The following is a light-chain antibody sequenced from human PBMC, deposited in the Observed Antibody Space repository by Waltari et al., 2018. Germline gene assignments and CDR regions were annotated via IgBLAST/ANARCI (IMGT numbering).Light chain of an antibody. Sequence: DIQMTQSPSTLSASVGDRVTITCRANQSISNLLAWYQQKPGKAPKYLISKASNLESGVPSRFSGSGSGTEFTLTISSLQPDDFASYYCQQYNGRFGQGTKVEMK. CDR3: QQYNGR. CDR1: QSISNL. J-gene: IGKJ1*01. V-gene: IGKV1-5*03. CDR2: KAS.